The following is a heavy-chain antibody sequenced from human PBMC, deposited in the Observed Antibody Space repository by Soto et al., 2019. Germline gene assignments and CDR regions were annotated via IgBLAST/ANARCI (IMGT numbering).Heavy chain of an antibody. J-gene: IGHJ4*02. CDR3: ARGTTMVRGVALGY. V-gene: IGHV1-46*01. Sequence: ASVKVSCKASGYTFISFYIHWVRQAPGQGLERMGVINSNGGSISYAQKFQGRVTMTKDTSTSTVYMELSSLRSEDTAVYYCARGTTMVRGVALGYWGQGTLVTVSS. CDR2: INSNGGSI. CDR1: GYTFISFY. D-gene: IGHD3-10*01.